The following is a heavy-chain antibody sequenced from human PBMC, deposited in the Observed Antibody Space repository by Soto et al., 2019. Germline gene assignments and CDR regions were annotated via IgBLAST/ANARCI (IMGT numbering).Heavy chain of an antibody. CDR1: GFTFSSYE. Sequence: EVQLVESGGGLVQPGGSLRLSCAASGFTFSSYEMDWVRQAPGKGPEWVAYINSGGSSIYYGDSVKGRFTISRDNAKNSLYLQINSLRAEDTAVYYCAKEKSVTNSGYDAFDIWGQGTMVTVS. V-gene: IGHV3-48*03. D-gene: IGHD6-25*01. CDR3: AKEKSVTNSGYDAFDI. CDR2: INSGGSSI. J-gene: IGHJ3*02.